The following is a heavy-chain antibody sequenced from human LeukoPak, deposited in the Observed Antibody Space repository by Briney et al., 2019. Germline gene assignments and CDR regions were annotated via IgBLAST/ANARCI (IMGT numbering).Heavy chain of an antibody. CDR1: GYTFTSYG. CDR3: ARIWWYYYDSSGYYLIDY. J-gene: IGHJ4*02. CDR2: ISAYNGNT. V-gene: IGHV1-18*01. D-gene: IGHD3-22*01. Sequence: GASVKVSCKASGYTFTSYGIIWVRQAPGHGLEWMGWISAYNGNTNYAQKLQGRVTMTTDTSTSTGYMELRSLRSDDTAVYYCARIWWYYYDSSGYYLIDYWGQGTLVTVSS.